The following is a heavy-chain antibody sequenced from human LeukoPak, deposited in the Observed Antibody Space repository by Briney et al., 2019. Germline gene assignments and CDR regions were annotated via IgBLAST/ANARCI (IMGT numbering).Heavy chain of an antibody. Sequence: SETLSLTCAVYGGSFSGYYWSWIRQPPGKGLEWIGEINHSGSTNYNPSLKSRVTISVDTSKNQFSLKLSSVTAADTAVYYCARHRRGSYAGYFDYWGQGTLVTVSS. J-gene: IGHJ4*02. V-gene: IGHV4-34*01. D-gene: IGHD1-26*01. CDR3: ARHRRGSYAGYFDY. CDR2: INHSGST. CDR1: GGSFSGYY.